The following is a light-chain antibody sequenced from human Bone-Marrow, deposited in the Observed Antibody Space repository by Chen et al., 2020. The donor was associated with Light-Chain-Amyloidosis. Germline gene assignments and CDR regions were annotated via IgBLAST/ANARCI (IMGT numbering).Light chain of an antibody. CDR3: MEALQTPHYS. V-gene: IGKV2-28*01. CDR1: QSLRHINGYTY. J-gene: IGKJ2*01. Sequence: IALHQSPLSLSVSPGETASISCTASQSLRHINGYTYLDWYLQRPGQSPQLLGSLAFNRAPGVPDRFSATGAGGEFTLRINKVEAEDVGVYYCMEALQTPHYSFGRGTKLEIK. CDR2: LAF.